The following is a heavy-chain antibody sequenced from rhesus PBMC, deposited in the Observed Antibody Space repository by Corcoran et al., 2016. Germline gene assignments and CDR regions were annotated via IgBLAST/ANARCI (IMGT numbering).Heavy chain of an antibody. Sequence: EVQLVESGGGVVQPGGSLRLSCAASGFTFSSSGMSWVRQAPGKGLEWVSPIRSDNSYIYYADAVKGRFTISRDNAKISLSLQMNSLRAEDTAVYYCSSGTMPPLDYWGQGVLVTVSS. CDR1: GFTFSSSG. V-gene: IGHV3S16*01. J-gene: IGHJ4*01. D-gene: IGHD2-2*01. CDR2: IRSDNSYI. CDR3: SSGTMPPLDY.